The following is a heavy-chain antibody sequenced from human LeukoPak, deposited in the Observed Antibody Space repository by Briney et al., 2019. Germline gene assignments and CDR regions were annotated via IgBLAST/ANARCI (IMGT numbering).Heavy chain of an antibody. CDR3: ARTRAYGGRPDY. D-gene: IGHD4-23*01. V-gene: IGHV4-39*07. Sequence: SETLSLTCTVSGGSISSSSYYWGWIRQPPGKGLEWIGSIYYSGSTYYNPSLKSRVTISVDTSKNQFSLKLTSVTAADTAVYYCARTRAYGGRPDYWGQGTLVTVSS. CDR2: IYYSGST. J-gene: IGHJ4*02. CDR1: GGSISSSSYY.